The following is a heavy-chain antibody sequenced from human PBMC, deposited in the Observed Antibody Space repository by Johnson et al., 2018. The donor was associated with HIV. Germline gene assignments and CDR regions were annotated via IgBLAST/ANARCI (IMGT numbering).Heavy chain of an antibody. D-gene: IGHD2-2*01. V-gene: IGHV3-30*02. CDR2: IRYDGSEK. CDR3: AKDSSSRMGFPGFDI. CDR1: RFTFSSYG. J-gene: IGHJ3*02. Sequence: QVQLVESGGGVVQPGRSLRLSCAASRFTFSSYGMHWVRQAPGKGLEWVTFIRYDGSEKYFADSVKGRFTISRDNSKNTLYLQMSSLRLEDTALYYCAKDSSSRMGFPGFDIWGPGTMVTVSS.